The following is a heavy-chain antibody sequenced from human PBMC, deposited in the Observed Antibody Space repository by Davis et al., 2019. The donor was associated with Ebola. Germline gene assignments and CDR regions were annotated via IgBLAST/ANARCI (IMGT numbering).Heavy chain of an antibody. CDR3: AIPARGLQLPETS. CDR1: GFTFSTYW. Sequence: GESLKISCVASGFTFSTYWMSWVRQVPGKGLEWVANIKQDGSDEQYVDSVRGRFTISRDNAKNSLYLQMNTLRAEDTALYHCAIPARGLQLPETSWGQGTLVTVSS. V-gene: IGHV3-7*03. CDR2: IKQDGSDE. J-gene: IGHJ5*02. D-gene: IGHD1-1*01.